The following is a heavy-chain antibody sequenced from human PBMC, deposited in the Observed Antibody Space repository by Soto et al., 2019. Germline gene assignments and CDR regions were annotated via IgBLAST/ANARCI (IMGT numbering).Heavy chain of an antibody. D-gene: IGHD7-27*01. CDR3: ARGPSGDKVDY. V-gene: IGHV4-30-4*01. Sequence: SQTLSLTCTVSGGSISRAAYCWSWIRQSPDKGLEWIGHIYDGGTTYSSPSLKGRVTISADTSETQFSLKLNSVSAADTAVYYCARGPSGDKVDYWGQGIQVT. CDR2: IYDGGTT. J-gene: IGHJ4*02. CDR1: GGSISRAAYC.